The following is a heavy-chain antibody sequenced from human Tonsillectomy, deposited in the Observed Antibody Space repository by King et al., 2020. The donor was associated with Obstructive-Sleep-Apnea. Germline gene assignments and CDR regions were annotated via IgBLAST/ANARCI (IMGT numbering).Heavy chain of an antibody. V-gene: IGHV3-23*04. J-gene: IGHJ4*02. D-gene: IGHD3-3*01. CDR1: GFTFSSYA. Sequence: VQLVESGGGLVQPGGSLRLSCAASGFTFSSYAMSWVRQAPGKGLEWVSAISGSGGSTYYADSVKGRCTISRDNSQNTLYLQMNSLRAEDMAVYYCAKVSTYYDFWSGYGTEFDYWGQGTLVTVSS. CDR2: ISGSGGST. CDR3: AKVSTYYDFWSGYGTEFDY.